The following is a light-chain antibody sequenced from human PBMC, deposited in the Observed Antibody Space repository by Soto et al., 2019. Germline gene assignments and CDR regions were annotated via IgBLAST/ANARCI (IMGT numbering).Light chain of an antibody. CDR1: QTVSSGY. J-gene: IGKJ1*01. V-gene: IGKV3-20*01. CDR3: QQYSRSPPT. Sequence: DIVLTQAPGTLSLSRGERATLSCRASQTVSSGYLAWYQQKHGQAPRLLIYGASSRATGIPDRFSGSGSGTDFTLTISRLEPEDFAVYYCQQYSRSPPTFGHGTKVDIK. CDR2: GAS.